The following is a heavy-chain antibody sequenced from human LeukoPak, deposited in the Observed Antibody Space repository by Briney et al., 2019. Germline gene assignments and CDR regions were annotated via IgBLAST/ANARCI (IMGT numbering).Heavy chain of an antibody. Sequence: PSETLSLTCAVSGYSISSGYYWGWIRQPPGKGLEWIGSISPSGSTFFNPSLKSRVTISVDTSKNQFSLKLRSVTAADTAVYYCALSPLGAAGTWSGLFDNWGQGTLVTVSS. CDR2: ISPSGST. J-gene: IGHJ4*02. CDR3: ALSPLGAAGTWSGLFDN. V-gene: IGHV4-38-2*01. CDR1: GYSISSGYY. D-gene: IGHD6-13*01.